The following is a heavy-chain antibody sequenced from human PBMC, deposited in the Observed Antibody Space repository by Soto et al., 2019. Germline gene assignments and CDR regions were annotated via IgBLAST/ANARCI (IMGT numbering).Heavy chain of an antibody. Sequence: GSLRLSCAASGFTFSSYSMNWVRQAPGKGLEWVSYISSSSSTIYYADSVKGRFTVSRDNAESSLSLQMNSLRAEDTAVYYCARPYWSSSLKTWYFDYWGQGALVTVSS. J-gene: IGHJ4*02. V-gene: IGHV3-48*04. CDR2: ISSSSSTI. CDR1: GFTFSSYS. D-gene: IGHD6-6*01. CDR3: ARPYWSSSLKTWYFDY.